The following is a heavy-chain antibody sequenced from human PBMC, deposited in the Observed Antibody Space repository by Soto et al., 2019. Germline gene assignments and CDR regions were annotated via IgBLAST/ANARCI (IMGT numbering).Heavy chain of an antibody. V-gene: IGHV1-46*01. CDR3: AKDFAWFGELLTEGYYGMDV. Sequence: ASVKVSCKASGYTFTSYYMHWVRQAPGQGLEWMGIINPSGGSTSYAQKFQGRVTMTRDTSTSTVYMELSSLRAEDTAVYYCAKDFAWFGELLTEGYYGMDVWGQGTTVTVSS. D-gene: IGHD3-10*01. CDR1: GYTFTSYY. J-gene: IGHJ6*02. CDR2: INPSGGST.